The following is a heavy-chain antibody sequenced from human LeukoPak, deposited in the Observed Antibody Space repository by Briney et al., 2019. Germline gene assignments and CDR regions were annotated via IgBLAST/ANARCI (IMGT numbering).Heavy chain of an antibody. CDR3: ARDREGRYSYGNFFDY. V-gene: IGHV4-4*07. J-gene: IGHJ4*02. D-gene: IGHD5-18*01. Sequence: SETLSLTCTVSGGSISSYYWSWIRQPAGKGLEWIGRIYTCGSTNYNPSLKSRVTMSVDTSKNQFSLKLSSVTAADTAVYYCARDREGRYSYGNFFDYWGQGTLVTVSS. CDR1: GGSISSYY. CDR2: IYTCGST.